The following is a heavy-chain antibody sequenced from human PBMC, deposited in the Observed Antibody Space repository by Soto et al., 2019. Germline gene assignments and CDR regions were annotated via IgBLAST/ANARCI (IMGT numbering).Heavy chain of an antibody. CDR3: AKDLRKPYSGSYQNQGFDY. CDR1: GFTFSSYG. J-gene: IGHJ4*02. V-gene: IGHV3-30*18. CDR2: ISYDGSNK. D-gene: IGHD1-26*01. Sequence: GGSLRLSCAASGFTFSSYGMHWVRQAPGKGLEWVTVISYDGSNKYYADSVKGRFTISRDNSKNTLYLQMNSLRAEDTAVYYCAKDLRKPYSGSYQNQGFDYWGQGTLVTVSS.